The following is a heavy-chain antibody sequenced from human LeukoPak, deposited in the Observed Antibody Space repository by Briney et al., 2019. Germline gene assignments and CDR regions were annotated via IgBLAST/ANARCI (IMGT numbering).Heavy chain of an antibody. Sequence: GGSLRLSCVASGFTFSSRDWMTWVRPAPGKGLEWVANIKQDGSEKNYVDSVKGRFTISRDNAKNSLYLQMNSLRAEDTAVYYCARPTSGNKGGYNWRFDYWGQGTLVTVSS. CDR1: GFTFSSRDW. D-gene: IGHD5-24*01. V-gene: IGHV3-7*01. CDR3: ARPTSGNKGGYNWRFDY. J-gene: IGHJ4*02. CDR2: IKQDGSEK.